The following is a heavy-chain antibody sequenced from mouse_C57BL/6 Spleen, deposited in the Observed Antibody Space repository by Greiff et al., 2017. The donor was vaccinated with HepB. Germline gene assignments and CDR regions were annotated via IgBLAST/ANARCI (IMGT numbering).Heavy chain of an antibody. J-gene: IGHJ2*01. CDR1: GYAFSSSW. CDR2: IYPGDGDT. CDR3: ARSYYYGSSCHYFDY. D-gene: IGHD1-1*01. V-gene: IGHV1-82*01. Sequence: QVHVKQSGPELVKPGASVKISCKASGYAFSSSWMNWVKQRPGKGLEWIGRIYPGDGDTNYNGKFKGKATLTADKSSSTAYMQLSSLTSEDSAVYVCARSYYYGSSCHYFDYWGQGTTLTVSS.